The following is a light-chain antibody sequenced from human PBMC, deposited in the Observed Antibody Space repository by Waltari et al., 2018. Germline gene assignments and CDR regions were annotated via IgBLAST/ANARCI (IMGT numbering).Light chain of an antibody. CDR1: ESVLYSSNNKNH. J-gene: IGKJ4*01. Sequence: DIVMTQSPESLAVSLGERATINCTSSESVLYSSNNKNHLAWYQQKPGQPPKLPLYWASTRKSGVPDRFSGSGSETDFTLTVTSLQAEDAAVYYCQQYYSTPLTFGGGTRVEI. CDR2: WAS. CDR3: QQYYSTPLT. V-gene: IGKV4-1*01.